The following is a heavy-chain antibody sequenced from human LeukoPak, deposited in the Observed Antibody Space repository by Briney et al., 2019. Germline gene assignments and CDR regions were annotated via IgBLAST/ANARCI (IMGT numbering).Heavy chain of an antibody. CDR3: ARGTHPIVVGQEDYYYYYMDV. Sequence: GASVKVSCKASGFTFTSSAMQWVRQARGQRLEWIGWIVVGSGNTNYAQKFQERVTITRDMSTSTAYMELSSLRSEDTAVYYCARGTHPIVVGQEDYYYYYMDVWGKGTTVTVSS. J-gene: IGHJ6*03. D-gene: IGHD2-21*01. CDR1: GFTFTSSA. CDR2: IVVGSGNT. V-gene: IGHV1-58*02.